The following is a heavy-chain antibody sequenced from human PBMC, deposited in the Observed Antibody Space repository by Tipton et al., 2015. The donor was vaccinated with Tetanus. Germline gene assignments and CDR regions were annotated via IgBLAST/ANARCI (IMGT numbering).Heavy chain of an antibody. V-gene: IGHV4-59*01. D-gene: IGHD2-21*01. CDR3: ARERIEAFYYHGLGV. CDR2: IYQNGDA. CDR1: GGSISSFY. Sequence: GLVKPSETLSLTCTVSGGSISSFYWYWIRHPPGKGLEWIAYIYQNGDANYNPSLQSRVTISVDTSKDQFSLQLAFVTAADTAIYYCARERIEAFYYHGLGVWGPGTTVTVSS. J-gene: IGHJ6*02.